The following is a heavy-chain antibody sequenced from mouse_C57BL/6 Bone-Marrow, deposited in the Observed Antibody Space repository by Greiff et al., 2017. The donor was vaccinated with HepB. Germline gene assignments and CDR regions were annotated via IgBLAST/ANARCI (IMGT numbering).Heavy chain of an antibody. D-gene: IGHD1-1*01. CDR3: ARGPYYYGSSPPFAY. CDR2: INPNNGGT. Sequence: DVKLVESGPELVKPGASVKIPCKASGYTFTDYNMDWVKQSHGKSLEWIGDINPNNGGTIYNQKFKGKATLTVDKSSSTAYMELRSLTSEDTAVYYCARGPYYYGSSPPFAYWGQGTLVTVSA. V-gene: IGHV1-18*01. CDR1: GYTFTDYN. J-gene: IGHJ3*01.